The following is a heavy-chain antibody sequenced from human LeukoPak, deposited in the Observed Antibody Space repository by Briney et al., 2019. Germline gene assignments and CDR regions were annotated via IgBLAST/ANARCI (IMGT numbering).Heavy chain of an antibody. J-gene: IGHJ3*02. CDR3: ARGSGSYYFDAFDI. Sequence: ASVKVSCKASGGTFTSYGISWVRQAPGQGLEWMGWISAYNGNTNYAQKLQGRVTMTTDTSTSTAYMELRSLRSDDTAVYYCARGSGSYYFDAFDIWGQGTMVTVSS. CDR1: GGTFTSYG. D-gene: IGHD3-10*01. CDR2: ISAYNGNT. V-gene: IGHV1-18*01.